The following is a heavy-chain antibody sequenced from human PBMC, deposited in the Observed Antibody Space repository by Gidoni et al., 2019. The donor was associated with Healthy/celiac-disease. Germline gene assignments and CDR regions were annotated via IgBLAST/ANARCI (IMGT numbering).Heavy chain of an antibody. J-gene: IGHJ6*03. Sequence: EVQLVESGGGLVQPGGSRRLPCAASGFPFRRYWMLWVSQGPGKGLEWVANIQQDGSEKYYVDSVKGRFTISRDNAKNSLYLQMNSLRAEDTAVYYCAREKAWFGELFRYYYYYMDVWGKGTTVTVSS. V-gene: IGHV3-7*03. D-gene: IGHD3-10*01. CDR1: GFPFRRYW. CDR3: AREKAWFGELFRYYYYYMDV. CDR2: IQQDGSEK.